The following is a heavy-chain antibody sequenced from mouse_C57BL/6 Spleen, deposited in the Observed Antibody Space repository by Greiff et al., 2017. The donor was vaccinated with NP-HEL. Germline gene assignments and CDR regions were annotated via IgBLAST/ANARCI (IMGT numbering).Heavy chain of an antibody. D-gene: IGHD1-1*01. CDR2: LDPENGDT. Sequence: EVQLQQSGAELVRPGASVKLSCTASGFNIKDDYMHWVKQRPEQGLEWIGWLDPENGDTEYASKFQGKATITADTSSNTAYLQLSSLTSEDTAVYYCTAGSSYFDYWGQGTTLTVSS. V-gene: IGHV14-4*01. J-gene: IGHJ2*01. CDR3: TAGSSYFDY. CDR1: GFNIKDDY.